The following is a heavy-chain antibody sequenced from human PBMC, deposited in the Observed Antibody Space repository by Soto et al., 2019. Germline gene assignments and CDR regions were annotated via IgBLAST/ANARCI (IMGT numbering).Heavy chain of an antibody. J-gene: IGHJ4*02. Sequence: SVKVSCKASGGTFSSYAISWVRQAPGQGLEWMGGIIPIFGTANYAQKFQGRVTITADESTSTAYMELSSLRSEDTAVYYCARSQDTYYYDSSGSTSLYYFDYWGQGTLVTVSS. D-gene: IGHD3-22*01. CDR1: GGTFSSYA. CDR2: IIPIFGTA. CDR3: ARSQDTYYYDSSGSTSLYYFDY. V-gene: IGHV1-69*13.